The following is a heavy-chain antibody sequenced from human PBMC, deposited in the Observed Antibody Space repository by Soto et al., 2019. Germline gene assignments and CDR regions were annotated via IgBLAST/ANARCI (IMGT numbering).Heavy chain of an antibody. CDR3: TSLGYYDSSGHNYYYYGMDV. CDR1: GFTFGDYA. V-gene: IGHV3-49*03. Sequence: GGSLRLSCTASGFTFGDYAMSWFRQAPGKGLEWVGFIRSKAYGGTTEYAASVKGRFTISRDDPKSIAYLQMNSLKTEDTAVYYCTSLGYYDSSGHNYYYYGMDVWGQGTTVTVSS. D-gene: IGHD3-22*01. CDR2: IRSKAYGGTT. J-gene: IGHJ6*02.